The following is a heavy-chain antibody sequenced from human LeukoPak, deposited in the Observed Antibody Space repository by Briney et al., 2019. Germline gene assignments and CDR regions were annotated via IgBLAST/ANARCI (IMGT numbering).Heavy chain of an antibody. CDR1: GFSFSDHY. CDR3: ARGAGRSSSDY. D-gene: IGHD2-15*01. Sequence: PGGSLRLSCAASGFSFSDHYMTWVRQAPGKGLEWLSYISGSGSDIDYAGSVKGRFTISRDNAKNSLYLQMNILRAEDTAVYYCARGAGRSSSDYWGQGTLVTVSS. CDR2: ISGSGSDI. V-gene: IGHV3-11*01. J-gene: IGHJ4*02.